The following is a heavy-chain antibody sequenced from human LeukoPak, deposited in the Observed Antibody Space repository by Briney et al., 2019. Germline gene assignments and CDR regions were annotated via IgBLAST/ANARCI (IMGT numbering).Heavy chain of an antibody. CDR2: IYYSGST. CDR3: ARDYYGMAGMDV. J-gene: IGHJ6*02. CDR1: GGSISSGGYY. Sequence: PSETLSLTCTVSGGSISSGGYYWSWIRQHPGKGLEWIGYIYYSGSTYYNPSLKSRVTISVDTSKNQFSLKLSSVTAADTAVYYCARDYYGMAGMDVWGQGTTVTVSS. D-gene: IGHD3-10*01. V-gene: IGHV4-31*03.